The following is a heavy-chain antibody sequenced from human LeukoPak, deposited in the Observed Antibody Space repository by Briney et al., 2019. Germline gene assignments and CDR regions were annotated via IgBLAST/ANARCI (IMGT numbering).Heavy chain of an antibody. CDR2: IYTSGST. CDR1: GGSISSGSYY. CDR3: AREGDYYDTSGTLDY. D-gene: IGHD3-22*01. V-gene: IGHV4-61*02. J-gene: IGHJ4*02. Sequence: PSETLSLTCAVSGGSISSGSYYWSWIRKPAGKGLEWFGRIYTSGSTNYNPSLKSRVTISVDTSKNQFSLKLSSVTAADTAVYYCAREGDYYDTSGTLDYWGQGTLVTVSS.